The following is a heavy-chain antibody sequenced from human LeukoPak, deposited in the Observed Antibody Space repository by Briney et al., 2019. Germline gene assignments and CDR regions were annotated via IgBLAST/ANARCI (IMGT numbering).Heavy chain of an antibody. CDR3: AELGITMIGGG. V-gene: IGHV3-48*03. J-gene: IGHJ6*04. Sequence: GGPLTLSCAASGFTFSSYEMNWVRQAPGKGLEWVSYISSSGSTIYYADSVRGRFIISSDSGKKSLYLHVNSLRAEDAAVHDFAELGITMIGGGWGKGTTVTISS. CDR2: ISSSGSTI. CDR1: GFTFSSYE. D-gene: IGHD3-10*02.